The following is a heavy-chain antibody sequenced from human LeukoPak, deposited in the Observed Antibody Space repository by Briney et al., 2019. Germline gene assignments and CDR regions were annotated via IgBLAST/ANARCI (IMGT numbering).Heavy chain of an antibody. V-gene: IGHV3-21*01. D-gene: IGHD6-13*01. CDR3: AKEPTSYSSGWFFQD. Sequence: GGSLRLSCAASGFTFSRYSMNWVRQAPGKGLEWVSSIAYSGTYTYYADSVKGRFTISRDNSKNTLDLQMHSLRDEDTAVYYCAKEPTSYSSGWFFQDWGQGTLVTVSS. CDR2: IAYSGTYT. CDR1: GFTFSRYS. J-gene: IGHJ1*01.